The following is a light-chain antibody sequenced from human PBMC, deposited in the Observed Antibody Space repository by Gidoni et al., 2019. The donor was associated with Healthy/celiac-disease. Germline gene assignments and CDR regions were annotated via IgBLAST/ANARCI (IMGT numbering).Light chain of an antibody. CDR3: YSTDSNGNPS. J-gene: IGLJ3*02. Sequence: SYDLTPPPSASVSPGQTARITCPGDAFAKKYAYWYQQKSGQAPVLVMYEDSKRPSGIPERFSGSSSGTMATLTISGAQVEDEADYYGYSTDSNGNPSFGGGTKLTVL. V-gene: IGLV3-10*01. CDR2: EDS. CDR1: AFAKKY.